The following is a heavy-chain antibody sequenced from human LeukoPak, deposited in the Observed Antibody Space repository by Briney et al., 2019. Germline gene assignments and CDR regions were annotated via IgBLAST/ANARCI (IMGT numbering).Heavy chain of an antibody. J-gene: IGHJ6*03. CDR2: IIPIFGTA. V-gene: IGHV1-69*06. CDR1: GGTFSSYA. CDR3: ARGRFYVWGSYGPYYYYYMDV. D-gene: IGHD3-16*01. Sequence: GASVKVSCKASGGTFSSYAISWVRQAPGQGLEWMGGIIPIFGTANYAQKFQGRVTITADKSTSTAYMELSSLRSEDTAVYYCARGRFYVWGSYGPYYYYYMDVWGKGTTVTVSS.